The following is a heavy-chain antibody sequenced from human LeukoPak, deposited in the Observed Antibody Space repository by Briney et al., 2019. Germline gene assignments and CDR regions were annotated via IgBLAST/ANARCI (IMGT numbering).Heavy chain of an antibody. CDR1: GYTFTGYY. Sequence: ASVKLSCKASGYTFTGYYMDWVRQAPGQGLEWMGRINPNSGGTNYAQKFQGRVTMTRDTSISTAYMELSRLRSDDTAVYYCARGGYDFVYYYYGMDVWGQGTTVTVSS. CDR2: INPNSGGT. CDR3: ARGGYDFVYYYYGMDV. D-gene: IGHD3-3*01. J-gene: IGHJ6*02. V-gene: IGHV1-2*06.